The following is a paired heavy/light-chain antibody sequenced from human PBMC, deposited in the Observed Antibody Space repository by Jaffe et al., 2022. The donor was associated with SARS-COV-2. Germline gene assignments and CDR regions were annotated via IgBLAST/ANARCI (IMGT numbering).Heavy chain of an antibody. J-gene: IGHJ6*03. Sequence: QVQLQQWGAGLLKPSETLSLTCTVYGGSFGAYSWSWVRQPPGKGLEWIGEINHSGSTEYNPSLRSRVTISVDTSSNDFSLNLSSVTAADTAVYYCARASSGWHASYYYYYIDVWGKGTTVTVSS. CDR2: INHSGST. CDR3: ARASSGWHASYYYYYIDV. D-gene: IGHD6-19*01. CDR1: GGSFGAYS. V-gene: IGHV4-34*02.
Light chain of an antibody. Sequence: SYELAQPLSVSVALGQTASITCGGDNIGRKNVHWYQQKPGQAPVLVIYRDDNRPSGIPERFSGSNSRNTATLTVSRAQAGDEADYYCQVWDSSTAFFGGGTKLTVL. J-gene: IGLJ2*01. CDR2: RDD. CDR3: QVWDSSTAF. CDR1: NIGRKN. V-gene: IGLV3-9*01.